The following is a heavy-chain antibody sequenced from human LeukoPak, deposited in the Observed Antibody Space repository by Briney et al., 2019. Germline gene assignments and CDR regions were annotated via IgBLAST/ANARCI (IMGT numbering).Heavy chain of an antibody. Sequence: ASVKVSCTASGYTFTSYYMHWVRQAPGQGLEWMGIINPSGGSTSYAQKFQGRVTMTRDTSTSTVYMELSSLRSEDTAVYYCARGTIYCSGGSCFRLGWFDPWGQGTLVTVSS. CDR1: GYTFTSYY. V-gene: IGHV1-46*01. D-gene: IGHD2-15*01. CDR2: INPSGGST. J-gene: IGHJ5*02. CDR3: ARGTIYCSGGSCFRLGWFDP.